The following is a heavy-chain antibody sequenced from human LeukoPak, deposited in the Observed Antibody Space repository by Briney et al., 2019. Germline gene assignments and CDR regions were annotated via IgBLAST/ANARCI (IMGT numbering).Heavy chain of an antibody. J-gene: IGHJ4*02. CDR3: ASAEVIAVAAHFDY. D-gene: IGHD6-19*01. CDR1: GYTFIGYY. Sequence: GASVKVSCKTSGYTFIGYYIHWVRQAPGQGLEWMGWINPNSGATQYAQKFQGRVTMTRDTSISTAYMELSSLRSDDTAVYYCASAEVIAVAAHFDYWGQGTLVTVSS. V-gene: IGHV1-2*02. CDR2: INPNSGAT.